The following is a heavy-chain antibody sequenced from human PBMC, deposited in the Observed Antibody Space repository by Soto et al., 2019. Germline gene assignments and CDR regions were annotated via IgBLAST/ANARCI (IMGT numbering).Heavy chain of an antibody. CDR3: ARGIQLGDYYYGMDV. CDR2: INPSGGST. V-gene: IGHV1-46*01. Sequence: GASVKVSCKASGYTFTSYYMHWVRQAPGQGLEWMGIINPSGGSTSYAQKFQGRVTITADESTSTAYMELSSLRSEDTAVYYCARGIQLGDYYYGMDVWGQGTTVTVSS. J-gene: IGHJ6*02. D-gene: IGHD5-18*01. CDR1: GYTFTSYY.